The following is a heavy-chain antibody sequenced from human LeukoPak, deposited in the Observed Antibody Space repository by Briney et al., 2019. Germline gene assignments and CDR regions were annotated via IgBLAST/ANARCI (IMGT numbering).Heavy chain of an antibody. Sequence: GGALRLSCAASGFTFSSYAMSWVRQAPGKGLEWVSAISASGGSTYYADSVKGRFTISRDNSQNTLYLQVNSLRAEDTAVYYCAKGLVPAAIRVVDYWGQGTLVTVSS. CDR3: AKGLVPAAIRVVDY. D-gene: IGHD2-2*01. CDR2: ISASGGST. CDR1: GFTFSSYA. V-gene: IGHV3-23*01. J-gene: IGHJ4*02.